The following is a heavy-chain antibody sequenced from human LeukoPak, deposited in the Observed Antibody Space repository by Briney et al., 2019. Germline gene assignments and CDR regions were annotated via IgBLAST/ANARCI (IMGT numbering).Heavy chain of an antibody. D-gene: IGHD1-26*01. Sequence: ASVTVSCKASGGTFSSYAISWVRQAPGQGLEWMGRIIPILGIANYAQKFQGRVTITADKSTSTAYMELSSLRSEDTAVYYCARDRGYSGSYYAYWGQGTLVTVSS. V-gene: IGHV1-69*04. CDR2: IIPILGIA. CDR3: ARDRGYSGSYYAY. J-gene: IGHJ4*02. CDR1: GGTFSSYA.